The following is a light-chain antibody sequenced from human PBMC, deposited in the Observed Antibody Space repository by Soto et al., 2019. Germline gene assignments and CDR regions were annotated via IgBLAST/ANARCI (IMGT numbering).Light chain of an antibody. CDR1: QSVSSSN. V-gene: IGKV3-15*01. Sequence: EIVLTQSPGTLSLSPGERATLSCRASQSVSSSNLAWYQQKPGQAPRLLIYGASTRATGIPARFSGSGSGTEFTLTISSLQSEDFAVYYCQQHNNWPPWTFGQGTKVDIK. CDR2: GAS. CDR3: QQHNNWPPWT. J-gene: IGKJ1*01.